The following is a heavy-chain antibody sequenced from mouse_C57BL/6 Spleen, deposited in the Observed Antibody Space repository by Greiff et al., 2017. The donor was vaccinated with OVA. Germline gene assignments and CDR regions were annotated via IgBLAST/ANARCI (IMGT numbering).Heavy chain of an antibody. D-gene: IGHD2-12*01. CDR3: ARYMTTGAWFAY. CDR2: IRNKANGYTT. V-gene: IGHV7-3*01. CDR1: GFTLTDYY. J-gene: IGHJ3*01. Sequence: EVKLVESGGGLVQPGGSLSLSCAASGFTLTDYYMSWVRQPPGKALEWLGFIRNKANGYTTEYSASVKGRFTISRDNSQSILYLQMNALRAEDSATYYCARYMTTGAWFAYWGQGTLVTVSA.